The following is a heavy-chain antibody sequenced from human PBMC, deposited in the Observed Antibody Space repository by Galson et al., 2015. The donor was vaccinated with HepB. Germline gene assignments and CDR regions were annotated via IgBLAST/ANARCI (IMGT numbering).Heavy chain of an antibody. J-gene: IGHJ5*02. D-gene: IGHD2-8*02. Sequence: ETLSLTCAVSGDSISSNYWWTWVRQSPGKGLEWIGEIYHTGSANYNPSLKSRVIISVDKSKNQFSLRLRSLTAADTAVYFCARSRFHSTPPGGWAGGRYNGFDPGGQGTLVTVSS. CDR1: GDSISSNYW. CDR2: IYHTGSA. V-gene: IGHV4-4*01. CDR3: ARSRFHSTPPGGWAGGRYNGFDP.